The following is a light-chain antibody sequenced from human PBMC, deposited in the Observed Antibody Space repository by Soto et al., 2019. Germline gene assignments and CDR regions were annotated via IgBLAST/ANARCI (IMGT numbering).Light chain of an antibody. J-gene: IGKJ2*01. CDR3: QQYGSSPPRYT. CDR2: HAS. Sequence: ESVLSQSPGTLSLSPGERATLSCRASQSVSSSYLAWYQQKPGQAPRLLIYHASNRATGIPDRFSGSGSGTDFTLTISRLEPEDFAVYYCQQYGSSPPRYTFGQGTKLEIK. CDR1: QSVSSSY. V-gene: IGKV3-20*01.